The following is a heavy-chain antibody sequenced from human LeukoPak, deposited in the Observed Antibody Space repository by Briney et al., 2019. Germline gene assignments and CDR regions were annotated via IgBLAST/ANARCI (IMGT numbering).Heavy chain of an antibody. D-gene: IGHD3-9*01. V-gene: IGHV3-30*02. CDR1: GFTFSSYG. CDR3: AKSPEYDILTGYYVDY. Sequence: GGSLRLSCAASGFTFSSYGMHWVRQAPGKGLEWVAFIRYDGSNKYYADSVKGRFTISRDNSKNTLYLQMNSLRAEDTAVYYCAKSPEYDILTGYYVDYWGQGTLVTVSS. CDR2: IRYDGSNK. J-gene: IGHJ4*02.